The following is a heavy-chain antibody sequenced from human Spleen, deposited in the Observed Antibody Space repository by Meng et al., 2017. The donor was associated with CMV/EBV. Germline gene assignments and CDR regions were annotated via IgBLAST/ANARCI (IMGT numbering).Heavy chain of an antibody. D-gene: IGHD3-22*01. CDR1: EYTFTGYY. V-gene: IGHV1-2*02. Sequence: ASVKVSCKASEYTFTGYYMHWVRQAPGQGLEWMGWINPNSGGTNYAQKFQGRVTMTRDTSISTAYMELSRLRSDDTAVYYCARVPQGYDSSGYYPFDYWGQGTLVTVSS. CDR3: ARVPQGYDSSGYYPFDY. CDR2: INPNSGGT. J-gene: IGHJ4*02.